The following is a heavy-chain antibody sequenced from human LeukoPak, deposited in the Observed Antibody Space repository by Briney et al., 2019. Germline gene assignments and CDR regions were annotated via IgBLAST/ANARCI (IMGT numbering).Heavy chain of an antibody. Sequence: SETLSLTCTVSGGSISSYYWSWIRQPPGKGLEWIGYIYYSGSTNYNPSLKSRVTISVDTSKNRFSLKLSSVAAADTAVYYCARGYVTGPDYWGQGTLVTVSS. CDR2: IYYSGST. D-gene: IGHD1-14*01. CDR3: ARGYVTGPDY. V-gene: IGHV4-59*01. CDR1: GGSISSYY. J-gene: IGHJ4*02.